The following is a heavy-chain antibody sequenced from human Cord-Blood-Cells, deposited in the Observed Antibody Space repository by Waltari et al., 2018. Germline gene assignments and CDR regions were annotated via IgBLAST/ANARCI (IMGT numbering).Heavy chain of an antibody. CDR1: GYTFTGYY. CDR3: ARLRGYLSWYHFDY. D-gene: IGHD3-10*01. CDR2: INPNSGGT. V-gene: IGHV1-2*04. Sequence: QVQLVQSGAEVKKPGASVKVSCKASGYTFTGYYMHWVRQAPGQGLEWNGWINPNSGGTNYAQKFQGWVTMTRDTSISTAYMELSRLRSDDTAVYYCARLRGYLSWYHFDYWGQGTLVTVSS. J-gene: IGHJ4*02.